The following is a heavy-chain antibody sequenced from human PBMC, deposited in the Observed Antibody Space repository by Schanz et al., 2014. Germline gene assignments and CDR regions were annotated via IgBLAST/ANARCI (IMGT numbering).Heavy chain of an antibody. CDR3: ARGGSGSHYRRDY. D-gene: IGHD1-26*01. Sequence: EVQLLESGGGLVQPGGSLRLSCAASGFTFSSYAMSWVRQAPGKGLEWVSAISGSGGSTYYADSVKGRFTISRDNSKNTLYLQMNSLRAEDTGLYFCARGGSGSHYRRDYWGQGTLVTVSS. CDR1: GFTFSSYA. J-gene: IGHJ4*02. CDR2: ISGSGGST. V-gene: IGHV3-23*01.